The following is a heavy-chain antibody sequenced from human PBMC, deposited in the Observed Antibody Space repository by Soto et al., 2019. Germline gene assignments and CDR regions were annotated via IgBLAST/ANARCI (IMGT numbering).Heavy chain of an antibody. J-gene: IGHJ4*02. CDR2: IWSDGSNK. Sequence: QVQLVESGGGVVQPGRSLRLSCAASGFTFSSYGMHWVRQAPGKGLEWVAVIWSDGSNKYYADSVKGRFTISRDNSKNTLYLQMNSLRVEDTAVYYCARSIYSSCWSCFDYWGQGTLVTVSS. CDR3: ARSIYSSCWSCFDY. D-gene: IGHD6-13*01. V-gene: IGHV3-33*01. CDR1: GFTFSSYG.